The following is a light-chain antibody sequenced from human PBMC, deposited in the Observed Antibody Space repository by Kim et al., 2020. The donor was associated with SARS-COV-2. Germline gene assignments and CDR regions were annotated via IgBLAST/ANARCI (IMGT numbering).Light chain of an antibody. CDR3: AAWDDSLNGPVA. CDR2: TNN. Sequence: QSVLTQPPSVSGTPGQRVTISCSGSDSNVGRNIVNWYQQLPGAAPKLLIYTNNQRPSGVPDRFSGSKSGTSASLAISGLQSEDDADYYCAAWDDSLNGPVALGGGTKLTVL. CDR1: DSNVGRNI. J-gene: IGLJ2*01. V-gene: IGLV1-44*01.